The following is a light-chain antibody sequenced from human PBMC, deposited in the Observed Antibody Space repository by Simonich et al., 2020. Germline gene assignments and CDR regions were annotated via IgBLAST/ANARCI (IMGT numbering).Light chain of an antibody. CDR1: SGHSSYA. J-gene: IGLJ3*02. CDR3: QTWGTGINWV. CDR2: LKSDGSH. V-gene: IGLV4-69*01. Sequence: QLVLTQSPSASASLGASVKLTCTLSSGHSSYAIAWHQQQPEKDPRYLMKLKSDGSHSKGDGIPDRFSGSSSGAERYLTISSLQSEDEADYYCQTWGTGINWVFGGGTKLTVL.